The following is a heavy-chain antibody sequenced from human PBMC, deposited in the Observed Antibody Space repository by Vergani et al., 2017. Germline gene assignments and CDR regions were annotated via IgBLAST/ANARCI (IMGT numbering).Heavy chain of an antibody. V-gene: IGHV1-8*02. CDR2: INPNSGNT. CDR1: GYTFTGYY. J-gene: IGHJ5*02. Sequence: QVQLVQSGAEVKKPGASVKVSCKASGYTFTGYYMHWVRQAPGQGLEWMGWINPNSGNTGYAQKFQGRVTMTRNTSISTAYMELSSLRFEDTAVYYCARGQAAVPDPWGQGTLVTVSS. D-gene: IGHD6-19*01. CDR3: ARGQAAVPDP.